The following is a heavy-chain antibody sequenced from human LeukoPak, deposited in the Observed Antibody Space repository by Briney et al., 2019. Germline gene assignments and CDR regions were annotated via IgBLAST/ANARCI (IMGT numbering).Heavy chain of an antibody. Sequence: ASVKVSCRASGYTFTSYGISWVRRAPGQGLEWMGWISAYNGNTNYAQKLQGRVTMTTDTSTSTAYMELRSLRSDDTAVYYCARHRGRDSSGYYYPYFDYWGQGTLVTVSS. CDR1: GYTFTSYG. V-gene: IGHV1-18*01. D-gene: IGHD3-22*01. CDR3: ARHRGRDSSGYYYPYFDY. J-gene: IGHJ4*02. CDR2: ISAYNGNT.